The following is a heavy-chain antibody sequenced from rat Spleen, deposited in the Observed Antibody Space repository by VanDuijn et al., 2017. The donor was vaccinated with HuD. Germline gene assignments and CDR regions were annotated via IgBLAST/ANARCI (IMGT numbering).Heavy chain of an antibody. J-gene: IGHJ1*01. Sequence: EVQLVESGGGLVQPGRSMKLSCAASGFTFSNYDMAWVRQAPTKGLEWVASISSDGSNTYYRDSVKGRFTISGDNARSTLYLQMDGLRSEDTAMYYCTTARNVPSYWYFDFWGPGTMVTVSS. CDR2: ISSDGSNT. CDR3: TTARNVPSYWYFDF. CDR1: GFTFSNYD. V-gene: IGHV5-25*01. D-gene: IGHD1-12*01.